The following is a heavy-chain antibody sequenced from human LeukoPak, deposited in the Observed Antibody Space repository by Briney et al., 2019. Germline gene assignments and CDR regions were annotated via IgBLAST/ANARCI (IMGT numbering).Heavy chain of an antibody. CDR3: AKDESPYYDSSGLDDH. V-gene: IGHV3-23*01. CDR2: ISGSGGST. D-gene: IGHD3-22*01. Sequence: GGSLRLSCAASGFTFSSYAMSWVRQAPGKGLEWVSAISGSGGSTYYADSVKGRFTISRDNSKNTLYLQMNSLRAEDTAVYYCAKDESPYYDSSGLDDHWGQGTLVTVSS. J-gene: IGHJ5*02. CDR1: GFTFSSYA.